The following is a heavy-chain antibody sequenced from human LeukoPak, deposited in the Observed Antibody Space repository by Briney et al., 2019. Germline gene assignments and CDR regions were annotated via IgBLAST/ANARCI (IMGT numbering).Heavy chain of an antibody. V-gene: IGHV5-51*01. Sequence: PGGSLRLSCKAFGYQFTSYWIGWVRQQPGQGLEWMGIIYPGDSDTRDSPSFRGQVTISADTSISTAYLQWSSLKASDTAIYYCVRHDLDNDYYGMDVWGQGTTVTVSS. CDR2: IYPGDSDT. J-gene: IGHJ6*02. CDR3: VRHDLDNDYYGMDV. CDR1: GYQFTSYW.